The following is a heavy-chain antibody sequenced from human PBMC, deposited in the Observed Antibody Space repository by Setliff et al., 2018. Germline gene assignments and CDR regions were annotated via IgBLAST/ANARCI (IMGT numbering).Heavy chain of an antibody. CDR3: AKDGFQLLDPYYFDY. V-gene: IGHV3-48*04. Sequence: GGSLRLSCAASGFTFSTYGLNWVRQAPGKGLEWISYLNNDGTTIYYADSVRGRFTISRDNARDSLYLQMNSLRAEDTAVYYCAKDGFQLLDPYYFDYWGQGTLVTVSS. CDR2: LNNDGTTI. CDR1: GFTFSTYG. D-gene: IGHD2-2*02. J-gene: IGHJ4*02.